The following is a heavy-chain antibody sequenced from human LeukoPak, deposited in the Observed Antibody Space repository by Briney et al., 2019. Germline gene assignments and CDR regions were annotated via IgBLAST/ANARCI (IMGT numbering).Heavy chain of an antibody. CDR2: INPNSGGT. D-gene: IGHD1-26*01. CDR1: GYTFTGCY. J-gene: IGHJ6*03. V-gene: IGHV1-2*02. CDR3: ARADSGSYYYYYYYMDV. Sequence: ASVKVSCKASGYTFTGCYMHWVRQAPGLGLEWMGWINPNSGGTNYAQKFQGRVTMTRDTSISTAYMELSRLRSDDTAVYYCARADSGSYYYYYYYMDVWGKGTTVTVSS.